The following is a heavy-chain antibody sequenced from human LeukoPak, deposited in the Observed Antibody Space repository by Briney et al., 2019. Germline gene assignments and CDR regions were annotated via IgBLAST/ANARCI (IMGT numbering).Heavy chain of an antibody. CDR3: ARGVYYDSSGYYSRRFDP. CDR2: IKQDGSEK. V-gene: IGHV3-7*01. J-gene: IGHJ5*02. D-gene: IGHD3-22*01. Sequence: GGSLRLSCAASGFTFSSYWMSWVRQAPGKGLEWVANIKQDGSEKYYVDSVKGRFTISRDNAKNSLYLQMNSLRAEDTAVYYCARGVYYDSSGYYSRRFDPWGQGTLVTVSS. CDR1: GFTFSSYW.